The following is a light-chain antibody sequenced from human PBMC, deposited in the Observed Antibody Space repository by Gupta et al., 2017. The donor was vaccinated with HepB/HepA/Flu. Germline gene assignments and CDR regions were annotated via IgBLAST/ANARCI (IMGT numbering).Light chain of an antibody. CDR1: QSVSSN. J-gene: IGKJ5*01. V-gene: IGKV3-15*01. Sequence: VMTQSPATLSVSQGERATLSCRASQSVSSNSAWYQQKPGQAPRLLIYATSARATGIPARFSGSRSGTEFTLTISSLQSEDFAVYFCQQYQNWPPLFGQWTRLEMK. CDR2: ATS. CDR3: QQYQNWPPL.